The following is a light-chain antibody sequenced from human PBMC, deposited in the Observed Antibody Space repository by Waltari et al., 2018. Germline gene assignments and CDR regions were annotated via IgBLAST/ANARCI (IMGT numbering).Light chain of an antibody. Sequence: DIVLTQCSDSLAVSLGERATITFKSSRSVLCPSDNRNCLAWYQQKPGQPPKLLTYWASTRESGIPDRFSASGSGTDFSLTITSLQAEDVAVYYCQQYSNTPLTFGGGTRVEIK. V-gene: IGKV4-1*01. CDR1: RSVLCPSDNRNC. CDR2: WAS. J-gene: IGKJ4*01. CDR3: QQYSNTPLT.